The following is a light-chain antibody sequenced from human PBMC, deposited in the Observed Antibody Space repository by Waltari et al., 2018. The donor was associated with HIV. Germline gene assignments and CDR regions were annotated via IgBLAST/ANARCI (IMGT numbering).Light chain of an antibody. Sequence: EIVMTQSPDTLSLSPGERATLSCRASQDIRSDHLAWYQHKVGQAPRLLIYSTSSRATGIPDRFSGSGSGTDFTLTITRLEPEDCAVYYCQHYSKSSGMFGQGTKVEV. CDR1: QDIRSDH. CDR3: QHYSKSSGM. V-gene: IGKV3-20*01. CDR2: STS. J-gene: IGKJ1*01.